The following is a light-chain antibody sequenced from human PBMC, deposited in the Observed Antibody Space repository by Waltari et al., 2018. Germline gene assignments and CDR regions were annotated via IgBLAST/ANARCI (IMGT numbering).Light chain of an antibody. CDR1: QSVGRS. V-gene: IGKV3-20*01. Sequence: EIVLTQSLGTLSLSPGERATLSCRASQSVGRSLAWYQQKPGQAPRLLIYDTAIRATGTPGRFSGSGSGTDFSLAISSLEPEDFAVYFCQHYVNLPVTFGQGTKVEI. CDR2: DTA. J-gene: IGKJ1*01. CDR3: QHYVNLPVT.